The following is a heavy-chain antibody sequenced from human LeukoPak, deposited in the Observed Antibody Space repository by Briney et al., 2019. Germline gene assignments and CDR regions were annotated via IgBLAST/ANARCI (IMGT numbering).Heavy chain of an antibody. J-gene: IGHJ3*02. D-gene: IGHD1-26*01. CDR2: ISSSGSTI. Sequence: PGGSLRLSCAASGFTFSDYYMSWIRQAPGKGLEWVSYISSSGSTIYYADSVKGRFTISRDNSKNTLYLQMNSLRAEDTAVYYCAKDHNKGVVGAQGVLAFDIWGQGTMVTVSS. CDR1: GFTFSDYY. CDR3: AKDHNKGVVGAQGVLAFDI. V-gene: IGHV3-11*01.